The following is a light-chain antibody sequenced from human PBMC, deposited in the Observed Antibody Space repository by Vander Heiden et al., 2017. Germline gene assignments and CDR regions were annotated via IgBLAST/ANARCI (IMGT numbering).Light chain of an antibody. J-gene: IGLJ3*02. CDR3: QSYDSSNWV. CDR2: EDD. CDR1: SGSIARNY. Sequence: NFVLTPPPPVPESPGQTVTLACTRSSGSIARNYVQWCQQRPGSAPSTVIYEDDQRPCGVPDRFSGSIDSSSNAASLSISGLKTEDEADYFCQSYDSSNWVFGGGTKL. V-gene: IGLV6-57*03.